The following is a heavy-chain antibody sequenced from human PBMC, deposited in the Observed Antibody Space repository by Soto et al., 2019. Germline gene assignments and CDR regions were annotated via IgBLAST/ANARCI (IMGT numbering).Heavy chain of an antibody. V-gene: IGHV3-23*01. CDR1: GFTFSSYA. CDR3: AKGRFSGDAFDI. J-gene: IGHJ3*02. CDR2: ISGSGGST. D-gene: IGHD3-3*01. Sequence: GGSLRLSCAASGFTFSSYAMSWVRQAPGKGLEWVSAISGSGGSTYYADSVKGRFTISRDNSKNTLYLQRNSLRAEDTAVYYCAKGRFSGDAFDIWGQGTMVTVSS.